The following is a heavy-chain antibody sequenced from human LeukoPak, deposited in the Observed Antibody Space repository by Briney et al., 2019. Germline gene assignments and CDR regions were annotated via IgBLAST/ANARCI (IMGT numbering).Heavy chain of an antibody. D-gene: IGHD1-7*01. V-gene: IGHV4-59*01. J-gene: IGHJ4*02. CDR2: THYSGST. CDR3: ARAETGTTSLDFDY. Sequence: SETLSLTCTVSGGSIRSDYWSWIRQPPGKGLEWVGYTHYSGSTNYNPSLKSRVTISVDTSKNQFSLKLSSVTAADTAVYYCARAETGTTSLDFDYWGQGTLVTVSS. CDR1: GGSIRSDY.